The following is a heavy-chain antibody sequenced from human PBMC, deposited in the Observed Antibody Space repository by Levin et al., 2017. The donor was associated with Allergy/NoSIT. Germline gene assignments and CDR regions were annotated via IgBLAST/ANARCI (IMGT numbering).Heavy chain of an antibody. CDR1: GYTLTELS. J-gene: IGHJ6*04. CDR2: FDPEDGET. D-gene: IGHD1-14*01. Sequence: GESLKISCKVSGYTLTELSMHWVRQAPGKGLEWMGGFDPEDGETIYAQKFQGRVTMTEDTSTDTAYMELSSLRSEDTAVYYCATDLSFEPGTRGGGWNVWGKGTTVTVSS. CDR3: ATDLSFEPGTRGGGWNV. V-gene: IGHV1-24*01.